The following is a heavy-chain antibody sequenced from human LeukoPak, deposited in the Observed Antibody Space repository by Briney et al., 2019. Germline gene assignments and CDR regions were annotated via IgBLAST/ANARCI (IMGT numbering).Heavy chain of an antibody. Sequence: SETLSLTCTVSGVSISSYYWSWIRQPPGKGLEWIGYIYYSGSTNYNPSLKSRVTISVDTSKNQFSLKLSSVTAADTAVYYCARVRSGSYFPWGQGTLVTVSS. CDR1: GVSISSYY. D-gene: IGHD1-26*01. J-gene: IGHJ5*02. V-gene: IGHV4-59*01. CDR3: ARVRSGSYFP. CDR2: IYYSGST.